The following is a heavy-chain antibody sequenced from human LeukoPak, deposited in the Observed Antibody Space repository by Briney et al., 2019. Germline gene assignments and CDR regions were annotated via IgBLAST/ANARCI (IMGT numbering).Heavy chain of an antibody. D-gene: IGHD3-10*01. Sequence: SETLSLTCTVSGGSISSYYWSWIRQPPGKGLEWIGYIYYSGSTNYNPSLKSRVTISVDTSKNQFSLKLSSVTAADTAVYYCARRGGRYYIDYWGQGTLVTVSS. CDR2: IYYSGST. V-gene: IGHV4-59*01. J-gene: IGHJ4*02. CDR3: ARRGGRYYIDY. CDR1: GGSISSYY.